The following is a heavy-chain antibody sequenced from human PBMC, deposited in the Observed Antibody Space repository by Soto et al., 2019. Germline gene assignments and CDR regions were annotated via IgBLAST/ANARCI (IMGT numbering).Heavy chain of an antibody. CDR1: GGTFSSYA. V-gene: IGHV1-69*06. CDR2: IIPIFGTA. D-gene: IGHD3-22*01. J-gene: IGHJ6*02. CDR3: ARVERITMIVVDTGDYYYGMDV. Sequence: SVKVSCKASGGTFSSYAIIWVRQAPGQGLEWMGGIIPIFGTANYAQKFQGRVTITADKSTSTAYMELSSLRSEDTAVYYCARVERITMIVVDTGDYYYGMDVWGQGTTVTVSS.